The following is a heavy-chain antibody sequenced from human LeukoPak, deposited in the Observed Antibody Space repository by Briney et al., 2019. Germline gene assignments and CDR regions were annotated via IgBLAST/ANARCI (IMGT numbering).Heavy chain of an antibody. CDR3: ARDMGRITMVRGVIADAFDI. CDR2: INPSGGST. V-gene: IGHV1-46*01. J-gene: IGHJ3*02. D-gene: IGHD3-10*01. CDR1: GYTFTGYY. Sequence: ASVKVSCKASGYTFTGYYMHWVRQAPGQGLEWMGIINPSGGSTSYAQKFQGRVTMTRDTSTSTVYMELSSLRSEDTAVYYCARDMGRITMVRGVIADAFDIWGQGTMVTVSS.